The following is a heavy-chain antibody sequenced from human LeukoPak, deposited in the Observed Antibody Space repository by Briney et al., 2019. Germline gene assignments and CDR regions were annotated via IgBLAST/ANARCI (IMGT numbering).Heavy chain of an antibody. Sequence: ASVKVSCKASGYTFTNYDINWVRQATGQGLEWMGWTNPNSGNTGYAQKFQGRVTITRNTSISTAYMELSSLRSEDTAVYYCTRLNYYYHYMDVWGKGTTVTVSS. CDR2: TNPNSGNT. J-gene: IGHJ6*03. CDR3: TRLNYYYHYMDV. V-gene: IGHV1-8*03. CDR1: GYTFTNYD.